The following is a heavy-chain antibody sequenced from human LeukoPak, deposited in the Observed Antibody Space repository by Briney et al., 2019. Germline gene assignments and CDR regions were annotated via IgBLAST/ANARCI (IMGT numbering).Heavy chain of an antibody. Sequence: SQTLSLTCTVSGGSISSGDYYWSWIRQPPGKGLEWIGYIYYSGSTYYNPSLKSRVTISVDTSKNQFSLKLSSVTAADTAVYYCASVIAGYDGEWFDPWGQGTLVTVSS. CDR3: ASVIAGYDGEWFDP. CDR2: IYYSGST. D-gene: IGHD3-22*01. CDR1: GGSISSGDYY. V-gene: IGHV4-30-4*01. J-gene: IGHJ5*02.